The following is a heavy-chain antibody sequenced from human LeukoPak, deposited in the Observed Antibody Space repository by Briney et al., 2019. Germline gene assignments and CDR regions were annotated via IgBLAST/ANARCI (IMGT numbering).Heavy chain of an antibody. CDR3: AQARSSSGYGPLGLY. V-gene: IGHV3-53*01. Sequence: GGSLSLSCAASGFSVSNNYMSWVRQAPGQGLEFVSVLYSDGTPYYAEPVKGRFTISRDNSKNTLYLQMNRLRAEDTAVYYCAQARSSSGYGPLGLYWGQGILVTVSS. CDR2: LYSDGTP. CDR1: GFSVSNNY. D-gene: IGHD5-12*01. J-gene: IGHJ4*02.